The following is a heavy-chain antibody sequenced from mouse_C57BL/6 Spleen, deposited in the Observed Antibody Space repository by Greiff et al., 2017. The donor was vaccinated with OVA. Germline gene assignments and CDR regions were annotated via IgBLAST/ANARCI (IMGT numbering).Heavy chain of an antibody. Sequence: VKLQQPGTELVKPGASVKLSCKASGYTFTSYWMHWVKQRPGQGLEWIGNINPSNGGTNYNEKFKSKATLTVDKSSSTAYMQLSSLTSEDSAVYYCARSYGSSSHWYFDVWGTGTTVTVSS. CDR1: GYTFTSYW. D-gene: IGHD1-1*01. CDR2: INPSNGGT. J-gene: IGHJ1*03. CDR3: ARSYGSSSHWYFDV. V-gene: IGHV1-53*01.